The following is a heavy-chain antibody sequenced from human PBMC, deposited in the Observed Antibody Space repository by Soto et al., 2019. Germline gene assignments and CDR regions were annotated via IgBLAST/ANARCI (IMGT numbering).Heavy chain of an antibody. CDR3: ASSGYDRPVANDPYAMDV. Sequence: QVQLVESGGGVVHPGTSLRLSCVASGFTFSNYDIHWVRQAPGKGLEWVALISYDARKTYYLDSVKGRFTISRSNLKKEMYLQMNSLRPEDTAMYYCASSGYDRPVANDPYAMDVWGQGTSVTVSS. J-gene: IGHJ6*02. CDR2: ISYDARKT. V-gene: IGHV3-30*04. D-gene: IGHD5-12*01. CDR1: GFTFSNYD.